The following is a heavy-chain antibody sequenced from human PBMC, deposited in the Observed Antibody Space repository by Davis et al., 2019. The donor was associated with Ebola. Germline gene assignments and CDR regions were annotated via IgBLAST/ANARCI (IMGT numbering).Heavy chain of an antibody. CDR3: AREQEGGGYGMDV. V-gene: IGHV4-61*01. J-gene: IGHJ6*02. CDR1: GGSISSSSYY. D-gene: IGHD2-15*01. Sequence: GSLRLSCTVSGGSISSSSYYWSWIRQPPGKGLEWIGYIYYSGSTNYNPSLKSRVTISVDTSKNQFSLKLSSVTAADTAVYYCAREQEGGGYGMDVWGQGTTVTVSS. CDR2: IYYSGST.